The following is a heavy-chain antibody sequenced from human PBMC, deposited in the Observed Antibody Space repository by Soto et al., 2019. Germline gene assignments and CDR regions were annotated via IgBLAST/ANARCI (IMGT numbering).Heavy chain of an antibody. D-gene: IGHD2-15*01. CDR3: ADAAYAVRLGGS. V-gene: IGHV1-18*01. J-gene: IGHJ5*02. CDR2: ISAYNGNT. CDR1: GYTFTSYG. Sequence: ASVKVSCKAPGYTFTSYGISWVRQAPGQGLEWMGWISAYNGNTNYAQKLQGRVTMTTDTSTSTAYMELRSLRSDDTAVYYCADAAYAVRLGGSWGEGALVTVSS.